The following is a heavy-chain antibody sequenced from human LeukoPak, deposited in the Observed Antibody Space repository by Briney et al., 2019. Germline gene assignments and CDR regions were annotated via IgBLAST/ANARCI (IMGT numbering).Heavy chain of an antibody. V-gene: IGHV3-30*04. CDR2: ILYDGSNK. CDR3: ARESFPAFDY. J-gene: IGHJ4*02. CDR1: GFTFSSYA. D-gene: IGHD3-10*01. Sequence: GGSLRLSCAASGFTFSSYAMHWVRQAPGKGLEWVAVILYDGSNKYYADSVKGRFTISRDNSKNTLYLQMNSLRAEDTAVYYCARESFPAFDYWGQGTLVTVSS.